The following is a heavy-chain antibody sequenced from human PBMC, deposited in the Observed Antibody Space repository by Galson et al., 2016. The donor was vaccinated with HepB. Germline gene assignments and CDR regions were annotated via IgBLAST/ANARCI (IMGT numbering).Heavy chain of an antibody. D-gene: IGHD3-10*01. J-gene: IGHJ4*02. CDR3: AKKSGSSSSTEGAFDY. CDR1: GFTFEEYA. V-gene: IGHV3-9*01. Sequence: SLRLSCAASGFTFEEYAMHWVRQAPGKGLEWVSGINWNGQSIGYAASVKGRFTISRDNARKALFLQMNSLRPEDTASYYCAKKSGSSSSTEGAFDYWGQGALVTVSS. CDR2: INWNGQSI.